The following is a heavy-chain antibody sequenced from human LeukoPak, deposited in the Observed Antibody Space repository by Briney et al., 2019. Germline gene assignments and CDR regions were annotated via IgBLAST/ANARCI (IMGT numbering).Heavy chain of an antibody. CDR2: IYPADSAT. CDR3: ARGYCSNGVCYRDSFDF. D-gene: IGHD2-8*01. J-gene: IGHJ4*02. CDR1: GYSFTTYW. Sequence: GESLKISCKGSGYSFTTYWIGWVRQMPGKGLEWMGIIYPADSATRYSPSFQGQVTISADKSISTAYLQWSSLKASDTAMYYCARGYCSNGVCYRDSFDFWGQGTLVTVSS. V-gene: IGHV5-51*01.